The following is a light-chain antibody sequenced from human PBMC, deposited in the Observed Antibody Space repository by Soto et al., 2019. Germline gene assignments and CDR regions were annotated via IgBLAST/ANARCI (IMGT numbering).Light chain of an antibody. V-gene: IGLV2-8*01. CDR1: SSDVGGYNY. J-gene: IGLJ2*01. Sequence: QSALSQPPSASGSPGQSVTISCTGTSSDVGGYNYVSWYQQHPGKAPKLMIYEVSKRPSGVPDRFSGSKSGNTASLTVSGLQPEDDSNYYCSSYAGSNNAVFGGGTKLTVL. CDR2: EVS. CDR3: SSYAGSNNAV.